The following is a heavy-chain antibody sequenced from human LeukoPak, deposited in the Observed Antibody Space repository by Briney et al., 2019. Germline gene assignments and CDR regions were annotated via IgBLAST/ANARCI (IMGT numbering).Heavy chain of an antibody. Sequence: SVKVSCKASGGTFSSYTISWVRQAPGQGLEWMGRIIPILGIANYAQKFQGRVTITAGKSTSTAYMELSSLRSEDTAVYYCARDRNGGNLVDYWGQGTLVTVSS. V-gene: IGHV1-69*04. CDR2: IIPILGIA. CDR3: ARDRNGGNLVDY. J-gene: IGHJ4*02. CDR1: GGTFSSYT. D-gene: IGHD4-23*01.